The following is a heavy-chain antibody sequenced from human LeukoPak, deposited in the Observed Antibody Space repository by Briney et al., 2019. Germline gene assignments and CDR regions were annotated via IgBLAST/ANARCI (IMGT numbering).Heavy chain of an antibody. J-gene: IGHJ4*02. Sequence: GGSLRLSCAASGFTFSSYSMNWVRQAPGKGLEWVSFISSSSSTIYYADSVKGRFTISRDNAKNSLYLQMDSLRAEDTAVYYCARDRGGSYSAIDYWGQGTLVSVSS. D-gene: IGHD1-26*01. V-gene: IGHV3-48*04. CDR1: GFTFSSYS. CDR3: ARDRGGSYSAIDY. CDR2: ISSSSSTI.